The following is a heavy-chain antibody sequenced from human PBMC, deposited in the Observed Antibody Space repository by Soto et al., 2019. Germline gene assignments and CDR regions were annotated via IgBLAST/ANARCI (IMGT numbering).Heavy chain of an antibody. CDR1: GGSISNYY. D-gene: IGHD2-21*01. CDR3: ARGVVFDY. V-gene: IGHV4-59*01. J-gene: IGHJ4*02. Sequence: KPSETLSLTCTVSGGSISNYYWSWVRQPPGKGLEWIGNIYHNGNTNYNPSLKSRVTISVDTSKKQFSLKLNSVTAADTAVYYCARGVVFDYWGQGALVTVSS. CDR2: IYHNGNT.